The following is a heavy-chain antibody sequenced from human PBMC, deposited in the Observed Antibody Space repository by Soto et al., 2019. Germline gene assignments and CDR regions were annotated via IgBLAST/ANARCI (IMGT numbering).Heavy chain of an antibody. D-gene: IGHD3-10*01. CDR2: IYHSGST. CDR1: GGPISSGGYS. CDR3: ARDSAYGYFDY. J-gene: IGHJ4*02. V-gene: IGHV4-30-2*01. Sequence: LSLTCAVSGGPISSGGYSWSWIRQPPGKGLEWIGYIYHSGSTYYNPSRKIRVTISVDRSKNQFSLKLSSVTAADTAVYYCARDSAYGYFDYWGQGTLVTVSS.